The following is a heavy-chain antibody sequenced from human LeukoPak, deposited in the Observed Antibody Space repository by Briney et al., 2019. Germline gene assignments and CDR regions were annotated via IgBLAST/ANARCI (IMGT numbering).Heavy chain of an antibody. CDR1: GFIFGDHA. D-gene: IGHD5-18*01. CDR2: IRSKAYGGTT. J-gene: IGHJ6*02. CDR3: ARGPIHLWLHNGMDV. V-gene: IGHV3-49*04. Sequence: GGSLRLSCTASGFIFGDHAMSWVRQAPGKGLEWVGFIRSKAYGGTTEYAASVKGKFTISRDDSEGIAYLQMNSLRIEDTAVYYCARGPIHLWLHNGMDVWGQGTTVIVFS.